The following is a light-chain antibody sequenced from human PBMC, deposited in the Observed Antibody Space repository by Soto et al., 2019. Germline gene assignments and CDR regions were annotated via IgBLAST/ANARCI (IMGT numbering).Light chain of an antibody. CDR3: QQYNSYWT. CDR2: KAS. V-gene: IGKV1-5*03. J-gene: IGKJ1*01. Sequence: DIQMTQSPSTLSASLGDRVTITCRASPSISTWLAWYQQKPGKAPKLLIYKASSLESGVPSRFSGSGSGTEFTLTISSLQPDDFGTYYCQQYNSYWTFGQGTKVEIK. CDR1: PSISTW.